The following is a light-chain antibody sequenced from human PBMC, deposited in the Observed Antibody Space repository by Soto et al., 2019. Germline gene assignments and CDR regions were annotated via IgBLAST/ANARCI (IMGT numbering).Light chain of an antibody. J-gene: IGKJ1*01. CDR1: QNLGTLY. Sequence: EIVLTQSPGTLSLSPGERGTLSCRASQNLGTLYLASFQQKSGQAPRLLIYSASRRATGIPDRFTGSGSGTDFTLTIHRVEPEDFAVYFCQQYAGSPRTFGQGTKV. V-gene: IGKV3-20*01. CDR2: SAS. CDR3: QQYAGSPRT.